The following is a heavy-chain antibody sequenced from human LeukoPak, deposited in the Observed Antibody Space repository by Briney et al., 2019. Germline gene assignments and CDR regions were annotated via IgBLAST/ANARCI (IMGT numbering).Heavy chain of an antibody. CDR1: GGTFSSYA. D-gene: IGHD3-3*01. Sequence: EASVKVSCKASGGTFSSYAISWVRQAPGQGLEWMGGIIPIFGTANYAQKSQGRVTITTDESTSTAYMELSSLRSEDTAVYYCARSTETYYDFWSGYPAFDYWGQGTLVTVSS. V-gene: IGHV1-69*05. CDR2: IIPIFGTA. J-gene: IGHJ4*02. CDR3: ARSTETYYDFWSGYPAFDY.